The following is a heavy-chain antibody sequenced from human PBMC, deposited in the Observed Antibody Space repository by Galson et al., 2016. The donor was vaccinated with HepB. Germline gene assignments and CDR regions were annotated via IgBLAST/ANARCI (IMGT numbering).Heavy chain of an antibody. CDR3: ARSIEVAGTAMDY. J-gene: IGHJ4*02. V-gene: IGHV1-46*01. CDR2: INTSGGTT. Sequence: SVKVSCKASGYTFTSYYMHWVRQAPGQGLEWMGIINTSGGTTSYAQKFQGRVTMTRDTSTSTVYMELSSLRSEDTAVYYCARSIEVAGTAMDYWGQGTLVTVSS. D-gene: IGHD6-19*01. CDR1: GYTFTSYY.